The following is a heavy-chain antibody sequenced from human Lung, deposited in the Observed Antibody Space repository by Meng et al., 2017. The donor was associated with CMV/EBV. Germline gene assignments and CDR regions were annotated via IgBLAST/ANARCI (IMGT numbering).Heavy chain of an antibody. Sequence: GEXXKLSCAASGFNFRSHWMSWVRQAPGKGLEWVANIKQDGSEKYYVDSVKGRFTISRDNTNNSLYLQMNSLRAEDTAVFYCVTWLSFWSGPGNYRGQGTLVTVSS. CDR3: VTWLSFWSGPGNY. CDR1: GFNFRSHW. D-gene: IGHD3-3*01. CDR2: IKQDGSEK. J-gene: IGHJ4*02. V-gene: IGHV3-7*01.